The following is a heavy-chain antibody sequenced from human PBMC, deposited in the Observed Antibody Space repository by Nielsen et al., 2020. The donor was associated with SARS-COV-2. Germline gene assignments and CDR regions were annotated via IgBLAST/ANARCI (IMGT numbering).Heavy chain of an antibody. CDR1: GYTFTGYY. Sequence: ASVKVSCKASGYTFTGYYMHWVRQAPGQGLEWMGWISAYNGNTNYAQKLQGRVTMTTDTSTSTAYMELRSLRSDDTAVYYCARDSAAGDHYYYGMDVWGQGTTVTVSS. D-gene: IGHD6-13*01. CDR3: ARDSAAGDHYYYGMDV. V-gene: IGHV1-18*04. J-gene: IGHJ6*02. CDR2: ISAYNGNT.